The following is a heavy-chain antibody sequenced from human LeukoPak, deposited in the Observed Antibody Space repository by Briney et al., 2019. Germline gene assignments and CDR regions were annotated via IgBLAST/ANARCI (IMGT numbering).Heavy chain of an antibody. V-gene: IGHV3-23*01. D-gene: IGHD4/OR15-4a*01. CDR3: AKDGAASTYFDN. CDR1: GFTFSSYA. CDR2: ISGSGGST. J-gene: IGHJ4*02. Sequence: GGSLRLSCAASGFTFSSYAMSWVRQAPGKGLEWVSAISGSGGSTYYADSVKGRFTISRDNSKNTLSLQMDSLRAEDTAIYYCAKDGAASTYFDNWGPGTLVTVSS.